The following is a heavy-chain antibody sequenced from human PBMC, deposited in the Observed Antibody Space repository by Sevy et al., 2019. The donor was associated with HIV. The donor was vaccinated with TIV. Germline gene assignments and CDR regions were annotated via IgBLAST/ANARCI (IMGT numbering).Heavy chain of an antibody. CDR3: ARDPYARRGFDY. V-gene: IGHV1-3*01. CDR2: LNPGNGNT. J-gene: IGHJ4*02. CDR1: GYTFMTYT. D-gene: IGHD3-16*01. Sequence: ASVKVSCKASGYTFMTYTIHWVRQGPGQRLEWMEWLNPGNGNTKYSQKFQGRITITRDTSATTAYMELASLRSEDTAIYYCARDPYARRGFDYWGQGTLVTVSS.